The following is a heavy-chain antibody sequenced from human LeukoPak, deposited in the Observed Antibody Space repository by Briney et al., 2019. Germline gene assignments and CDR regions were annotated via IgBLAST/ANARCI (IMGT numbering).Heavy chain of an antibody. CDR3: ARDPRRGCSGGSCYPYYYGMDV. Sequence: GGSLRLSCAASGFTVSSNYMSWVRQAPGKGLEWVSVIYSGGSTYYADSVKGRFTISRDNSKNTLYLQMNSLRAEDTAVYYCARDPRRGCSGGSCYPYYYGMDVWGQGTTVTVSS. CDR2: IYSGGST. CDR1: GFTVSSNY. D-gene: IGHD2-15*01. J-gene: IGHJ6*02. V-gene: IGHV3-53*01.